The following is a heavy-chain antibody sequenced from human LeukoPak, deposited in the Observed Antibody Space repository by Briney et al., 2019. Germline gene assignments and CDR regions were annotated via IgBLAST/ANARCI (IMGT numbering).Heavy chain of an antibody. CDR3: ARGSHCSGGSCYDY. J-gene: IGHJ4*02. Sequence: ASVNVSSKASLGTFSSYAISWVRPAPGQGVEWMGRIIPILGIANYAQRLRGRVTINSDKSTSSAYMELSSLRSEDTAVYYCARGSHCSGGSCYDYWGQGALVTVSS. D-gene: IGHD2-15*01. CDR2: IIPILGIA. V-gene: IGHV1-69*04. CDR1: LGTFSSYA.